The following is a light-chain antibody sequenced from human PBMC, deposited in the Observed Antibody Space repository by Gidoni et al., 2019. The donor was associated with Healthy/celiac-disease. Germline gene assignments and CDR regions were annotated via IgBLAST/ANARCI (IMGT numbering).Light chain of an antibody. CDR2: EVS. J-gene: IGLJ2*01. CDR3: SSYTSSSTLVV. V-gene: IGLV2-14*01. Sequence: QSALTQPASVSGSPGQSITISCTGTSSDVGGYNYVSWYQQHPGKAPKLMIYEVSNRPSGVSNRFSGSKSGNTASLTSSGLQAEDDADYYCSSYTSSSTLVVFGGGTKLTVL. CDR1: SSDVGGYNY.